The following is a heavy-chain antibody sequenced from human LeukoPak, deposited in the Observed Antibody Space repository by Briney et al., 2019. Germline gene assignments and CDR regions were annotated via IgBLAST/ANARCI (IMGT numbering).Heavy chain of an antibody. CDR3: ARDSSSIAARPDYYYYGMDV. V-gene: IGHV1-69*04. D-gene: IGHD6-6*01. J-gene: IGHJ6*02. Sequence: SVKVSCTASGGTFSSYAISWVRQAPGQGLEWMGRIIPIFGIANYAQKFQGRVTITADKSTSTAYMELSSLRSEDTAVYYCARDSSSIAARPDYYYYGMDVWGQGTTVTVSS. CDR1: GGTFSSYA. CDR2: IIPIFGIA.